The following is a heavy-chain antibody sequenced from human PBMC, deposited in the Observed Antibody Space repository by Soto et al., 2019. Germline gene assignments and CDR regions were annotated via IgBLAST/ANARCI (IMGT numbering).Heavy chain of an antibody. Sequence: QVQLVESGGGVVQPGRSLRLSCAASGFTFSNYGMHWVRQAPGTGLEWVGVIWYEGSKKYYADSVKGRFNISRDNSKNTLYLLINSLRAEDTAVYYCARSDYGDYGTPFDYWGQGTLVTVSS. CDR2: IWYEGSKK. V-gene: IGHV3-33*01. CDR1: GFTFSNYG. CDR3: ARSDYGDYGTPFDY. D-gene: IGHD4-17*01. J-gene: IGHJ4*02.